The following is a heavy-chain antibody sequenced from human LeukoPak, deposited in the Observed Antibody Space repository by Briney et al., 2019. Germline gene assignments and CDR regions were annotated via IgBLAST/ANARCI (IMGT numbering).Heavy chain of an antibody. J-gene: IGHJ4*02. Sequence: ASVKISCKHSVYTFTDYYTHWVDQAPGKGLEWIGRVDPEDGKTIYPEKFQGKVTITANTSTDTACMELTGLSFEDTSIYYCSLVAIAIPPKDYWGQGTLVTVSS. CDR2: VDPEDGKT. D-gene: IGHD6-13*01. CDR1: VYTFTDYY. V-gene: IGHV1-69-2*01. CDR3: SLVAIAIPPKDY.